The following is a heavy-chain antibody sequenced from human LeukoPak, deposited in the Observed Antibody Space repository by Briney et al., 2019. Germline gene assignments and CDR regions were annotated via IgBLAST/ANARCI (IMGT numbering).Heavy chain of an antibody. Sequence: ASVKVSCKVSGYTLTELSMHWVRQAPGKGLEWMGGFDPEDGETIYAQKFQGRVTMTEDTSTDTAYMELSSLRSEDTAVYYCATPNYYDSSGPNDAFDIWGQGTMVTVSS. D-gene: IGHD3-22*01. CDR1: GYTLTELS. CDR2: FDPEDGET. V-gene: IGHV1-24*01. J-gene: IGHJ3*02. CDR3: ATPNYYDSSGPNDAFDI.